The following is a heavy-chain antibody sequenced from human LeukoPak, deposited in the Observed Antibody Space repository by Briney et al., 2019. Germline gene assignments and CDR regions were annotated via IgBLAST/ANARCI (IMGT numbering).Heavy chain of an antibody. CDR3: ARVIWGHMDV. D-gene: IGHD2-15*01. CDR2: ISGSSSYI. J-gene: IGHJ6*03. V-gene: IGHV3-21*01. CDR1: GFTFSSYS. Sequence: PGGSLRLSCAVSGFTFSSYSMNWVRQAPGKGLEWVSSISGSSSYIYYADSVKGRFTISRHNAKNSLYLQMNSLRAEDTAVYYCARVIWGHMDVWGKGTTVTISS.